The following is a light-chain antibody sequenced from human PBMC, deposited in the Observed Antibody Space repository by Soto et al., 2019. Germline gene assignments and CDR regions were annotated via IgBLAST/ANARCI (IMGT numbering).Light chain of an antibody. Sequence: DIPMTQSPSTLSASVGDRVTIACRASQGISGWLAWFQQKPGKAPKLLIFDASTLESGVPSRFNGSGSGTEFSLTISNLQPDDFATYYCQQYNSYSRTFGQGTRVEIK. CDR1: QGISGW. J-gene: IGKJ1*01. CDR3: QQYNSYSRT. V-gene: IGKV1-5*01. CDR2: DAS.